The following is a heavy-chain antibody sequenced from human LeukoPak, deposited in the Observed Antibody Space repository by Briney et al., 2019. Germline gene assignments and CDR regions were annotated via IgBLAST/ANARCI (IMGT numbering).Heavy chain of an antibody. Sequence: PGGSLRLSCAASGLTFSSYWMSWVRQAPGKGLEWVANIKQDGSEKYYVDSVKGRFTISRDNAKNSLYLQMNSLRAEDTAVYYCARETPDSSGWDWGQGTLVTVSS. CDR3: ARETPDSSGWD. J-gene: IGHJ4*02. V-gene: IGHV3-7*01. CDR1: GLTFSSYW. CDR2: IKQDGSEK. D-gene: IGHD6-19*01.